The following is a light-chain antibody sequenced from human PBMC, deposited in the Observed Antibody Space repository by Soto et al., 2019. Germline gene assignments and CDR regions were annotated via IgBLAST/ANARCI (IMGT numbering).Light chain of an antibody. CDR3: KQYNSYWN. Sequence: DIQMTPSPSTLSSSVVDIFTITGRASQSLGIWLAWNQQTPGKAPKILIYDDSTLKSGVPSRFSGSGSGTKFTLTISSLQPDDFATYYCKQYNSYWNVGTGNTGDIK. V-gene: IGKV1-5*01. J-gene: IGKJ3*01. CDR1: QSLGIW. CDR2: DDS.